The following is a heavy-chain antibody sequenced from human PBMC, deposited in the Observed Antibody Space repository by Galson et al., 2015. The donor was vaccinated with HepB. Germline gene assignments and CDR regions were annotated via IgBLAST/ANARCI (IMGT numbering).Heavy chain of an antibody. CDR2: IDPSDSYT. J-gene: IGHJ4*02. CDR1: GYSFTSYW. CDR3: ARPEITYCSSTSCYEGGLGY. V-gene: IGHV5-10-1*01. D-gene: IGHD2-2*01. Sequence: QSGAEVTKPGESLRISCKGSGYSFTSYWISWVRQMPGKGLEWMGRIDPSDSYTNYSPSFQGHVTISADKSISTAYLQWSSLKASDTAMYYCARPEITYCSSTSCYEGGLGYWGQGTLVTVSS.